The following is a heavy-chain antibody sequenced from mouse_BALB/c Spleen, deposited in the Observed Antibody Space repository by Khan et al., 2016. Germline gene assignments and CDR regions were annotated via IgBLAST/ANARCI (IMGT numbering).Heavy chain of an antibody. CDR2: ISSGSNTI. CDR3: TKSGGKVIDY. Sequence: EVELVESGGGLVQPGGSRKLSCAASGFTFSGFGMHWVRQAPEKGLEWVAYISSGSNTIYYGDTVKGRFTISRDNSKNTLFLQMTSLRSEDTAMYYCTKSGGKVIDYWGQATSVTASS. J-gene: IGHJ4*01. CDR1: GFTFSGFG. D-gene: IGHD1-1*02. V-gene: IGHV5-17*02.